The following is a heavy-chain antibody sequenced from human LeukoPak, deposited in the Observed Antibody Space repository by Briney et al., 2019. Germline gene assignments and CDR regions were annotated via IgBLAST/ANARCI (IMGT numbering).Heavy chain of an antibody. CDR1: GFTFDDYA. CDR2: ISWNSGSI. J-gene: IGHJ4*02. V-gene: IGHV3-9*01. D-gene: IGHD3-9*01. Sequence: GGSLRLSCAASGFTFDDYAMHWVRQAPGKGLEWVSGISWNSGSIGYADSVKGRFTISRDNAKNSLYLQMNSLRAEDTALYYCARDGEDILTGYPDYWGQGTLVTVSS. CDR3: ARDGEDILTGYPDY.